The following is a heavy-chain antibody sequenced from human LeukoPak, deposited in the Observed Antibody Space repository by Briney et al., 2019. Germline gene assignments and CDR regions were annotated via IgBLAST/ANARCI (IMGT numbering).Heavy chain of an antibody. D-gene: IGHD1-26*01. Sequence: PGGSLRLSCAASGFTFSSYIMNWVRQAPGKGLEWVAVISHDGSEQYHVDSVKGRFTISRDQSKRTLDLQMNSLRVEDTAVYYCVRTPYRRGPFDTWGPGILVTVSA. CDR3: VRTPYRRGPFDT. CDR1: GFTFSSYI. J-gene: IGHJ5*02. CDR2: ISHDGSEQ. V-gene: IGHV3-30*03.